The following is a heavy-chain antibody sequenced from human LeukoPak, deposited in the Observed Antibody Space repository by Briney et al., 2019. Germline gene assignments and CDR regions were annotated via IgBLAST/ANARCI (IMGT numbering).Heavy chain of an antibody. V-gene: IGHV3-48*04. CDR1: GFTFSSYD. CDR3: ASLLDTTVTTGPFPT. Sequence: GGSLRLSCAVSGFTFSSYDMNWVRQAPGKGLEWVSYITDSSFTTYYADSVKGRFTISRDNAKNTLYLQMDSLRAEDTAVYYCASLLDTTVTTGPFPTGGQGTLVTVSS. D-gene: IGHD4-17*01. J-gene: IGHJ4*02. CDR2: ITDSSFTT.